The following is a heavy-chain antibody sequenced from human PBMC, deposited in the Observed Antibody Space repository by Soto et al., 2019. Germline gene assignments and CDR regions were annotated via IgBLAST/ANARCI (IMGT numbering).Heavy chain of an antibody. D-gene: IGHD4-17*01. CDR2: INGGNGNT. CDR3: ARVGLVAHTETKFDP. Sequence: QVQLVQSGAEVKKPGASVKVSCKASGYTFTSYAMHWVRQAPGQRLEWMGWINGGNGNTKYPQKFQGRVTISRDTSASTGNRALTNLRSTDTALYYCARVGLVAHTETKFDPWGQGALVTVSS. CDR1: GYTFTSYA. V-gene: IGHV1-3*01. J-gene: IGHJ5*02.